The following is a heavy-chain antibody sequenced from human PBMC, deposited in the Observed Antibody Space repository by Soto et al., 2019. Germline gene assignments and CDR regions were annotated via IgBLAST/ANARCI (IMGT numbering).Heavy chain of an antibody. V-gene: IGHV3-7*03. D-gene: IGHD3-10*01. J-gene: IGHJ4*02. CDR1: GFTFSTYW. Sequence: LRLSFAAAGFTFSTYWMTWVRQAPGKGLEWVANIIKDGSEKSYVDSVKGRFTISRDNAKNSLYLEMNSLRVEDTAMYYCARDWGGLGYWGLGTLVTVSS. CDR3: ARDWGGLGY. CDR2: IIKDGSEK.